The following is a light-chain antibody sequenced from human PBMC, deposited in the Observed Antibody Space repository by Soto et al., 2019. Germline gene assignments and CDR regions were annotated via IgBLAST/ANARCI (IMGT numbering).Light chain of an antibody. V-gene: IGLV1-40*01. CDR2: ENN. CDR1: SSNIGAGYE. CDR3: QSYDSSLSGDV. Sequence: QSVLTQPPSVSEAPGQRVTISCTGSSSNIGAGYEAHWYQQVPGTAPKVLIYENNNRPSGVPDRFSGSKSGTSASLAITGLQAEDEAEYYCQSYDSSLSGDVFGTGTKLTVL. J-gene: IGLJ1*01.